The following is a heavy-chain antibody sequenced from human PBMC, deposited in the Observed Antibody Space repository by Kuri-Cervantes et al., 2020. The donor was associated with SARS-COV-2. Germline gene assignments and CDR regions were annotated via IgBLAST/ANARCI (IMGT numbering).Heavy chain of an antibody. CDR3: ARRITMVRVAWVYFDY. V-gene: IGHV3-53*01. D-gene: IGHD3-10*01. Sequence: GESLKISCAASGFTVSSNYMSWVRQAPGKGLEWVSVIYSGGSTYCADSVKGRFTISRDNSKNTLYLQMNSLRAEDTAVYYCARRITMVRVAWVYFDYWGQGTLVTVSS. CDR2: IYSGGST. J-gene: IGHJ4*02. CDR1: GFTVSSNY.